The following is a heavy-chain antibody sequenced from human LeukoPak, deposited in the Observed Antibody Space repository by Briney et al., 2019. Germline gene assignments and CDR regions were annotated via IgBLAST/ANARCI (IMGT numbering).Heavy chain of an antibody. CDR2: IYYSGST. CDR1: GGSISSGGYY. J-gene: IGHJ4*02. Sequence: SETLSLTCTVSGGSISSGGYYWSWIRQHPGKGLEWIGYIYYSGSTYYNPSLKSRVTISVDTSKNQFSLKLSSVTAADTAVYYCARHYAYGSGTYVPFDYWGQGTLVTVSS. V-gene: IGHV4-31*03. CDR3: ARHYAYGSGTYVPFDY. D-gene: IGHD3-10*01.